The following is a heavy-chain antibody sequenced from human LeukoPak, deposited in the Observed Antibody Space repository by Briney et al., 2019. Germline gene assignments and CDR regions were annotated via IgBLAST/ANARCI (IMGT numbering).Heavy chain of an antibody. CDR1: GGSISSSSYY. J-gene: IGHJ3*02. V-gene: IGHV4-39*07. CDR3: ATYRPFSYSSLSGVGGAFDI. D-gene: IGHD6-6*01. CDR2: IYYSGST. Sequence: SETLSLTCTVSGGSISSSSYYWGWIRQPPGKGLECIGSIYYSGSTYYNPSLKSRVTISVDTSKNQFSLKLSSVTAADTAVYYCATYRPFSYSSLSGVGGAFDIWGQGTMVTVSS.